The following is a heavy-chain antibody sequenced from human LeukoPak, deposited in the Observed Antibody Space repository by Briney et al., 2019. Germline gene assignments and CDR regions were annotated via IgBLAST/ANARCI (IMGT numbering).Heavy chain of an antibody. CDR2: IYYSGST. V-gene: IGHV4-59*01. D-gene: IGHD5-24*01. Sequence: TSETLSLTCTVSGGSISSYYWSWIRQPPGKGLEWIGYIYYSGSTNYNPSLKSRVTISVDTSKNQFSLKLSSVTAADTAVYYCAREEMATTYYFDYWGQGTLVTVSS. CDR1: GGSISSYY. J-gene: IGHJ4*02. CDR3: AREEMATTYYFDY.